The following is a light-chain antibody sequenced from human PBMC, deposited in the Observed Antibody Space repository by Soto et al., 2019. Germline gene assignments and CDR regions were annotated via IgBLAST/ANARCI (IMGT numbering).Light chain of an antibody. CDR1: QGIRND. CDR2: AAS. V-gene: IGKV1-6*01. Sequence: AIHRTQSPSSLSASVGDRVTITCRPSQGIRNDLGGYQQKPGKAPKLLIYAASSLQSGVPSRFSGSGSGTDFTLTISSLLPDDVATHYCNQFNSYSPDAFGQGTKVDIK. J-gene: IGKJ1*01. CDR3: NQFNSYSPDA.